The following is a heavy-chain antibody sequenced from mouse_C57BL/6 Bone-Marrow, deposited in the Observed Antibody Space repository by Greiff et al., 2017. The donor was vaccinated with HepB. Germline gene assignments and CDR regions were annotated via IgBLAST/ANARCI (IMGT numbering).Heavy chain of an antibody. J-gene: IGHJ1*03. V-gene: IGHV5-12*01. Sequence: EVQRVESGGGLVQPGGSLKLSCAASGFTFSDYYMYWVRQTPEKRLEWVAYISNGGGSTYYPDTVKGRFTISRDNAKNTLYLQMSRLKSEDTAMYYCARQGTTPHWYFDVWGTGTTVTVSS. CDR3: ARQGTTPHWYFDV. CDR1: GFTFSDYY. CDR2: ISNGGGST. D-gene: IGHD1-1*01.